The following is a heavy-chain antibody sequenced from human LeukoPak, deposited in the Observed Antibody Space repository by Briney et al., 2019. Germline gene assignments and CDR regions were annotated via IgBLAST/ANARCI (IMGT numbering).Heavy chain of an antibody. J-gene: IGHJ4*02. Sequence: SETLSLTCAVYGGSFSGYYWSWIRQPPGKGLEWIGEINHSGSTNYNPSLKSRVTISVDTSKNQFSLKLSSVTAAVTAVHYCARGNKYRLLHFDYWGQGTLVTVSS. D-gene: IGHD2-2*01. CDR2: INHSGST. V-gene: IGHV4-34*01. CDR1: GGSFSGYY. CDR3: ARGNKYRLLHFDY.